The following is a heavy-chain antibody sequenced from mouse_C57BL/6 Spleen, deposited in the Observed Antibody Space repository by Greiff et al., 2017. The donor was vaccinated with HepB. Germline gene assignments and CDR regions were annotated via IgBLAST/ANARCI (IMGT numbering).Heavy chain of an antibody. Sequence: EVKLQESGPELVKPGASVKISCKASGYSFTDYNMNWVKQSNGKSLEWIGVINPNYGTTSYNQKFKGKATLTVDQSSSTAYMQLNSLTSENPAVYYCARECYSDYPGYFDVWGTGTTVTVSS. CDR1: GYSFTDYN. V-gene: IGHV1-39*01. CDR3: ARECYSDYPGYFDV. D-gene: IGHD2-13*01. J-gene: IGHJ1*03. CDR2: INPNYGTT.